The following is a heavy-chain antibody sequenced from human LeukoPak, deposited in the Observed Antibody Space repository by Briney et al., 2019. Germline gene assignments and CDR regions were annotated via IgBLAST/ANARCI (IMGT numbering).Heavy chain of an antibody. V-gene: IGHV1-69*04. CDR3: ARQDYAYFYMDV. Sequence: ASVKVSCKASGGSFGSYAISWVRQAPGQGLEWMGRVIPILDTTNYAQKFQGRVTITADKSTSTAYMEVSSLRSDDTAMYYCARQDYAYFYMDVWGEGTTITVS. CDR2: VIPILDTT. CDR1: GGSFGSYA. J-gene: IGHJ6*03.